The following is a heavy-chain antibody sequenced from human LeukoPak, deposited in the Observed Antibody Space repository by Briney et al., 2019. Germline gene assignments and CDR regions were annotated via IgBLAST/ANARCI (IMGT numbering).Heavy chain of an antibody. J-gene: IGHJ4*02. V-gene: IGHV3-23*01. Sequence: GGSLRLSCAASGFTFSSYAMSWVRQAPGRGLEWVSAISGSGGSTYYADSVKGRFSISRDNSKNTLYLQMNSLRAEDTAVYYCAKDPPIVVVAEEGDYWGQGTLVTVSS. CDR1: GFTFSSYA. CDR3: AKDPPIVVVAEEGDY. CDR2: ISGSGGST. D-gene: IGHD2-15*01.